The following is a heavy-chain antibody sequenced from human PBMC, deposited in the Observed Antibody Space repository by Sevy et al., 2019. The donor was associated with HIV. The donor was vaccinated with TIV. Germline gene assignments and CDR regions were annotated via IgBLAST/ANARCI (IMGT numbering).Heavy chain of an antibody. J-gene: IGHJ3*01. V-gene: IGHV3-48*01. CDR1: RFTFSIYT. CDR2: IVGSSSTM. Sequence: GGSLRLSCAASRFTFSIYTMSWVRQAPGKGLECVSYIVGSSSTMYYADSVKGRFTISRDNAKNSLYLKMNSLRAEDTAVYSCAREIVGGPFDFWGQGTMVTVSS. D-gene: IGHD1-26*01. CDR3: AREIVGGPFDF.